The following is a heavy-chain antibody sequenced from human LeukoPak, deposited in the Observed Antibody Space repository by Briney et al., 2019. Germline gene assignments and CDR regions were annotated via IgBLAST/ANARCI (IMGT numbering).Heavy chain of an antibody. D-gene: IGHD6-19*01. CDR2: INPNSGGT. CDR1: GYTFTGYY. V-gene: IGHV1-2*02. CDR3: ARGRGTTLRTPGAVADSR. Sequence: GASVKVSCKASGYTFTGYYMHWVRQAPGQGLEWMGWINPNSGGTNYAQKFQGRVTMTRDTSISTAYMELSRLRSDDTAVYYCARGRGTTLRTPGAVADSRWGQGTLVTVSS. J-gene: IGHJ4*02.